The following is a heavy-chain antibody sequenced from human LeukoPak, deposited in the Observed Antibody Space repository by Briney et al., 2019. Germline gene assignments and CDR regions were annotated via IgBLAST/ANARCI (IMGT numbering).Heavy chain of an antibody. CDR1: GFTFSSYS. D-gene: IGHD3-9*01. CDR3: STARDPGFYPDY. CDR2: IKSKTDGGTT. J-gene: IGHJ4*02. V-gene: IGHV3-15*01. Sequence: PGGSLRLSCAASGFTFSSYSMNWVRQAPGKGLEWVGRIKSKTDGGTTEYAAPVKGRFTISRDDSKNTLYPQMNSLKTEDTAVYYCSTARDPGFYPDYWGQGTLVTVSS.